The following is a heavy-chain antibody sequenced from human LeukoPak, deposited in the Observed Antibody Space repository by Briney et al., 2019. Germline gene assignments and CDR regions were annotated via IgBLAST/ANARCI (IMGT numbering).Heavy chain of an antibody. CDR2: INHSGST. J-gene: IGHJ5*02. D-gene: IGHD5-12*01. CDR1: GGSFSGYY. V-gene: IGHV4-34*01. CDR3: ARDRQRGVATIMEACWFDP. Sequence: SETLSLTCAVYGGSFSGYYWSWIRQPPGRGLEWIGEINHSGSTNYNPSLKSRVTISVDTSKNQFSLKLSSVTAADTAVYYCARDRQRGVATIMEACWFDPWGQGTLVTVSS.